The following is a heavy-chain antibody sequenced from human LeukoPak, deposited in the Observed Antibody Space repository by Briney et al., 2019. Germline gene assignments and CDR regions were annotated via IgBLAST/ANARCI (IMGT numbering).Heavy chain of an antibody. CDR1: GGSISSGGYY. Sequence: SQTLSLTCTVSGGSISSGGYYWSWIRQHPGKGLEWIGYIYYSGSTYYNPSLKSRVTISVDTSKNQFSLKLSSVTAADTAVYYCARGRSPFWSGYYAPWGQGTMVTVSS. V-gene: IGHV4-31*03. J-gene: IGHJ3*01. CDR2: IYYSGST. D-gene: IGHD3-3*01. CDR3: ARGRSPFWSGYYAP.